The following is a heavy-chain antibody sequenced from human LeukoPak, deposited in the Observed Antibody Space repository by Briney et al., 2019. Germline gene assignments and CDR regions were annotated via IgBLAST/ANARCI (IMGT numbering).Heavy chain of an antibody. CDR3: AKAPTNTGIAVAGTIDY. V-gene: IGHV3-23*01. CDR1: RFTFRSYA. J-gene: IGHJ4*02. D-gene: IGHD6-19*01. CDR2: ISGSGSIT. Sequence: GGSLRLSCAASRFTFRSYAMTWVRQAPGKGLEWVSGISGSGSITDYADSVKGRFTISRDDSKNTLYLQMNSLRAEDTAVYYCAKAPTNTGIAVAGTIDYWGQGTLVTVSS.